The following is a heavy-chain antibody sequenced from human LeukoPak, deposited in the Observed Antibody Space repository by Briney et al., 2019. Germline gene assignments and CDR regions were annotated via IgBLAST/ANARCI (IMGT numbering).Heavy chain of an antibody. CDR2: IYSGGST. Sequence: GGSLRLSCAASGFTVSSNYMSWVRQAPGKGLEWVSGIYSGGSTYYADSVKGRFTISRDNSKNTLYLQMNSLRAEDTAVYYCAREGRPWTFDMWGQGTMVTVSS. V-gene: IGHV3-66*01. J-gene: IGHJ3*02. CDR1: GFTVSSNY. CDR3: AREGRPWTFDM. D-gene: IGHD1-1*01.